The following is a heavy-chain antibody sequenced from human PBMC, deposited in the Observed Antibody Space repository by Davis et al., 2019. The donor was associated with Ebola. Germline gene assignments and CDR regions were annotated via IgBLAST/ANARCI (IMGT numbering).Heavy chain of an antibody. D-gene: IGHD4-23*01. J-gene: IGHJ6*02. V-gene: IGHV4-61*08. Sequence: MPSETLSLTCTVSGGSISSGGYYWSWIRQPPGKGLEWIGYFYYSGSTNYNPSLKSRATISVDTSKNQLSLRLTSVTAADKAVYYCARAGGFYYSGMDVWGQGTTVTVSS. CDR1: GGSISSGGYY. CDR2: FYYSGST. CDR3: ARAGGFYYSGMDV.